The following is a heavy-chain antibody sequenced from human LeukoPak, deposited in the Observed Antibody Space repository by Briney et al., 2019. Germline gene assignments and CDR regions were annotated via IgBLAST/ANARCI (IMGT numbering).Heavy chain of an antibody. Sequence: PGGSLRLSCAASGFTFSSFAMRWVRQAPGKGLEGVAVISYDGSNKYYADSVKGRFTISRDNSKNTLYLQTNSLRAEDTAVYYCASPSETPVTFGFDPWGQGTLVTVSS. CDR1: GFTFSSFA. CDR2: ISYDGSNK. V-gene: IGHV3-30*14. J-gene: IGHJ5*02. CDR3: ASPSETPVTFGFDP. D-gene: IGHD4-17*01.